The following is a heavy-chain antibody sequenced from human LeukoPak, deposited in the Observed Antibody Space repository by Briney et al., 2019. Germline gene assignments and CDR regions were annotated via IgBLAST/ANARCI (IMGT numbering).Heavy chain of an antibody. CDR2: IYSGGST. V-gene: IGHV3-66*01. J-gene: IGHJ2*01. Sequence: PGGSLRLSCAVSGITFNSSSMNWVRQAPGKGLEWVSVIYSGGSTYYADSVKGRFTISRDNSKNTLYLQMNSLRAEDTAVYYCARDAPRVRGVPYWYFDLWGRGTLVTVSS. CDR1: GITFNSSS. D-gene: IGHD3-10*01. CDR3: ARDAPRVRGVPYWYFDL.